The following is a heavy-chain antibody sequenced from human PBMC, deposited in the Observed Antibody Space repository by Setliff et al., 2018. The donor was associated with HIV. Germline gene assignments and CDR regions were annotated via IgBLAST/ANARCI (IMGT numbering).Heavy chain of an antibody. J-gene: IGHJ2*01. CDR3: ARGWYFDL. Sequence: KPSETLSLTCTVSGDSLSSGSFYWSWIRQHPGKGPEWIGYVYYTGTTSYNASLKSRTLISVDTSKNQFFLKMSSVTAADTAVYFCARGWYFDLWGRGTLVTVS. CDR1: GDSLSSGSFY. CDR2: VYYTGTT. V-gene: IGHV4-31*03.